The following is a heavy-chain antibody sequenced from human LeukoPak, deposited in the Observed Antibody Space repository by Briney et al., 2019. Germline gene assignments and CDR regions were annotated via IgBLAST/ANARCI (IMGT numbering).Heavy chain of an antibody. CDR2: IISSSSNI. J-gene: IGHJ4*02. CDR3: ARDRGLIYDSSGYHDY. Sequence: GGSLRLSCAASGFTFSSYSMNWVRQAPGKGLEWVSYIISSSSNIYYADPVKGRLTISRDNAKNSLYLQMNSLRAEDTAVYYCARDRGLIYDSSGYHDYWGQGTLVTVSS. V-gene: IGHV3-21*05. D-gene: IGHD3-22*01. CDR1: GFTFSSYS.